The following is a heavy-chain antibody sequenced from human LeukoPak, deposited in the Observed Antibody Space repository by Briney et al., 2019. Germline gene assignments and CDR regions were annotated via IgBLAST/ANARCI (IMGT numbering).Heavy chain of an antibody. J-gene: IGHJ4*02. CDR1: GFTFSSYG. V-gene: IGHV3-33*01. CDR3: ARDHNDILTY. D-gene: IGHD3-9*01. Sequence: GRSLRLSCAASGFTFSSYGMHWVRQAPGKGLEWLAVIWYDGSNKYYADSVKGRFTISRDYSKNTLYLQMNSLRAEDTAVYYCARDHNDILTYWGQGTLVTVSS. CDR2: IWYDGSNK.